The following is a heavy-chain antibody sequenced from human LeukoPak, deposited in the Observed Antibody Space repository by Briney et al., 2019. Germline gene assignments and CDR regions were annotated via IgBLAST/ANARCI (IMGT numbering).Heavy chain of an antibody. CDR2: ISGSGGST. V-gene: IGHV3-23*01. Sequence: GGSLRLSCAASGFTFSDYYMSWIRQAPGKGLEWVSSISGSGGSTYYADSVKGRFTISRDNSKNTLYLQMNSLRAEDTAVYYCAKGPLLWNWGQGTLVTVSS. D-gene: IGHD2/OR15-2a*01. J-gene: IGHJ4*02. CDR3: AKGPLLWN. CDR1: GFTFSDYY.